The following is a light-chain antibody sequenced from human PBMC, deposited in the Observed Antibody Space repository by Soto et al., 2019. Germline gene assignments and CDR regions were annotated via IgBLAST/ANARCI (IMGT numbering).Light chain of an antibody. V-gene: IGKV1-12*02. CDR2: AAS. CDR3: QPLNSYTFLP. CDR1: QGVSEC. J-gene: IGKJ4*01. Sequence: DIQMTQSPAAVSASVGDSVTITCRASQGVSECVAWDQQNPGEAPKLLIYAASTLQSGVPSRFSGSGSGTDFTLTVSSWQPEDFATEYCQPLNSYTFLPFGGGTNVDIK.